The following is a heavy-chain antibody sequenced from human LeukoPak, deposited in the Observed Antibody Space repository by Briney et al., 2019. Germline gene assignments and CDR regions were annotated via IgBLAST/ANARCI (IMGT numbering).Heavy chain of an antibody. J-gene: IGHJ4*02. D-gene: IGHD3-22*01. CDR1: GGSVSSGSYY. CDR2: IYYSGST. CDR3: ARHAYKYDRSFDY. V-gene: IGHV4-61*01. Sequence: PSETLSLTCTVSGGSVSSGSYYWSWIRQPPGKGLEWIGYIYYSGSTNYNPSLKSRVTISVDTSKNQFSLKLSSVTAADTAVYFCARHAYKYDRSFDYWGQGTLVTVSS.